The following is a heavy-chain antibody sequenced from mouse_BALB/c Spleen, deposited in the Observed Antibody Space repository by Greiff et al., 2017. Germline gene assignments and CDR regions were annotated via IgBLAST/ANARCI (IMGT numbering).Heavy chain of an antibody. J-gene: IGHJ2*01. CDR3: ARLNRYDGGFDY. V-gene: IGHV1-7*01. D-gene: IGHD2-14*01. CDR1: GYTFTSYW. CDR2: INPSTGYT. Sequence: VQLQQSGAELAKPGASVKMSCKASGYTFTSYWMHWVKQRPGQGLEWIGYINPSTGYTEYNQKFKDKATLTADKSSSTAYMQLSSLTSEDSAVYYCARLNRYDGGFDYWGQGTTLTVSS.